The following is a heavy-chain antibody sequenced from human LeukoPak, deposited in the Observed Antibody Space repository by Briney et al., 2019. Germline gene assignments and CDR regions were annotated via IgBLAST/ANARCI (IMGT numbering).Heavy chain of an antibody. Sequence: PGGSLRLSCAASGFTFSSYWMSWVRQAPGKGLEWVANIKQDGSEKYYVDSVKGRFTISRDNAKNSLYLQMNSLRAEDTAVYYCARGPGSSGYYYWFDPWGQGTLVTVSS. CDR3: ARGPGSSGYYYWFDP. V-gene: IGHV3-7*01. CDR1: GFTFSSYW. CDR2: IKQDGSEK. D-gene: IGHD3-22*01. J-gene: IGHJ5*02.